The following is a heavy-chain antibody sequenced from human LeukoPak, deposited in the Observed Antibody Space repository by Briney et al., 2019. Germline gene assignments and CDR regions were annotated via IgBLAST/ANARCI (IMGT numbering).Heavy chain of an antibody. CDR3: ARDSGSAYHFYYYTDV. Sequence: GGSLRLSCAASGFTFVTYSMNWVRQTPGKGLEWVSSISSGSTYIYYTDSVKGRFTISRDDAKNSLYLQMNSLRAEDTAVYYCARDSGSAYHFYYYTDVWGKGTTVTVSS. J-gene: IGHJ6*03. D-gene: IGHD5-12*01. CDR1: GFTFVTYS. V-gene: IGHV3-21*01. CDR2: ISSGSTYI.